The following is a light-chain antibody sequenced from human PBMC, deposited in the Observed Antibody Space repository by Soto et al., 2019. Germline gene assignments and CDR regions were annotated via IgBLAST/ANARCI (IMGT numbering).Light chain of an antibody. V-gene: IGKV1-39*01. Sequence: DIQMTQSPSSLSASVGDRVTITCRASQSIRSYLNWYQQKPGKVPKLLIYAASSLQSGVPSRFSGSGPGTDFTLTITSLQPEDFATYYCQQSYTAPPTFGGGTKVEIK. J-gene: IGKJ4*01. CDR1: QSIRSY. CDR2: AAS. CDR3: QQSYTAPPT.